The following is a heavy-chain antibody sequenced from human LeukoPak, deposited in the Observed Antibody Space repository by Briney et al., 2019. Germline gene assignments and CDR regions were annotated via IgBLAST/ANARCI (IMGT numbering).Heavy chain of an antibody. D-gene: IGHD3-22*01. J-gene: IGHJ2*01. V-gene: IGHV4-39*01. CDR3: ARRKDYYDSSGYWYFDL. CDR1: GGSISSYY. CDR2: IYYSGST. Sequence: SETLSLTCTASGGSISSYYWSWIRQPPGKGLEWIGSIYYSGSTYYNPSLKSRVTISVDTSKNQFSLKLSSVTAADTAVYYCARRKDYYDSSGYWYFDLWGRGTLVTVSS.